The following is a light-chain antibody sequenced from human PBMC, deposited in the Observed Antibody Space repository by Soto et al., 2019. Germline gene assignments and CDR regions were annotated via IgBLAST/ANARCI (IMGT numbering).Light chain of an antibody. Sequence: QSVLTQPPSASGTPGQRVTISCSGSSSNIGSNYVYWYQQLPGTAPKLLIYRSNQRPSGVPDRFSGSKSGTSASLAISGLRSEDEADYYCAAWDDSLSVVFGGGTKLTVL. CDR1: SSNIGSNY. J-gene: IGLJ2*01. V-gene: IGLV1-47*01. CDR2: RSN. CDR3: AAWDDSLSVV.